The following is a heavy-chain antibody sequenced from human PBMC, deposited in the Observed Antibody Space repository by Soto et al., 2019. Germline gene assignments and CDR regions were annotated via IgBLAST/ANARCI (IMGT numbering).Heavy chain of an antibody. CDR1: GFIFTRYW. D-gene: IGHD2-21*02. CDR3: GRDLGTCGGGCSLDY. V-gene: IGHV3-7*04. CDR2: IKHDGSEK. J-gene: IGHJ4*02. Sequence: EVQLVESGGGLVQPGGSLRLSCAASGFIFTRYWMTWVRQAPGKGLEWVANIKHDGSEKYYVDSVKGRFAISRDNAQNSVYLQLNSLRAEDTAVYYCGRDLGTCGGGCSLDYWGQGTLVTVSS.